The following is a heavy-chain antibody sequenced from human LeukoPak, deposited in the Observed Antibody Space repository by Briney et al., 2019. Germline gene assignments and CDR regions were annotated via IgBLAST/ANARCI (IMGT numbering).Heavy chain of an antibody. D-gene: IGHD5-12*01. Sequence: GGSLRLSCTASGFNFDVFAMHWVRQAPGRGLEWVSGISWESGSIGYADSVKGRFTISRDNAKYSLHLQMNSLRAEDTALYFCAKDIELYSGYGLLGAFDYWGQGTLVTVSS. CDR2: ISWESGSI. CDR3: AKDIELYSGYGLLGAFDY. CDR1: GFNFDVFA. V-gene: IGHV3-9*01. J-gene: IGHJ4*02.